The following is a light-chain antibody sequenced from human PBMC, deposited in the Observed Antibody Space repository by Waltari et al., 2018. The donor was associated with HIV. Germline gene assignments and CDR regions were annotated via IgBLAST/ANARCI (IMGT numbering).Light chain of an antibody. CDR2: DAN. J-gene: IGLJ2*01. CDR3: SSYVTFTAL. Sequence: LSHPTPFPGSPGKSITTSCTGTTMTPKVYNIVSWYQKFRGNAPKLIIYDANKRPSGVSIRYSGSSFGNTAYLLISDLQAEDEADYFCSSYVTFTALFGGGTSVTVL. CDR1: TMTPKVYNI. V-gene: IGLV2-14*02.